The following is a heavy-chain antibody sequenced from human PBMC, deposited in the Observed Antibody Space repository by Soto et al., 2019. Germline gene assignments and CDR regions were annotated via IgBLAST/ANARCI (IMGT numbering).Heavy chain of an antibody. D-gene: IGHD6-13*01. Sequence: EVKLVESGGGLVKPGGSLRLSCAASGFTFSSYSMNWVRQAPGKGLEWVSSISSSSSYIYYADSVKGRFTISRDDAKNSRYLQMNSLRAEDTAVYYCARSYSSSWYGDAFDIWGQGTMVTVSS. CDR1: GFTFSSYS. CDR3: ARSYSSSWYGDAFDI. V-gene: IGHV3-21*01. CDR2: ISSSSSYI. J-gene: IGHJ3*02.